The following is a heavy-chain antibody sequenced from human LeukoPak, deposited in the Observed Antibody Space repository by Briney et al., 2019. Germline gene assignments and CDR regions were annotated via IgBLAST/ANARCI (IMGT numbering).Heavy chain of an antibody. D-gene: IGHD2-2*01. CDR1: GFTFSSYG. V-gene: IGHV3-30*02. Sequence: GGSMRLSCAASGFTFSSYGMHWVRQAPGKGLEWVAFIRYDGSNKYYADSVKGRFTISRDNSKNTLYLQMNSLRAEDTAVYYCAKDSMVHCSSTSCYPDYWGQGTLVTVSS. CDR3: AKDSMVHCSSTSCYPDY. CDR2: IRYDGSNK. J-gene: IGHJ4*02.